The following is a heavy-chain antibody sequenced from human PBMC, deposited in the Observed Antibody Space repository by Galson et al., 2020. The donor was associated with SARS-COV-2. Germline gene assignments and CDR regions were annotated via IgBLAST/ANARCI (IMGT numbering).Heavy chain of an antibody. CDR3: ARIQVDTAVAVRGSDYYYGMDG. CDR2: NDWDDDK. Sequence: SGPTLVKPTQTLTLTCTFSGFSLSTSGMCVSWIRQPPGKALEWLALNDWDDDKYYSTSLKTRLTISKDTSKNQVVLTMTNMDPVDTATYYCARIQVDTAVAVRGSDYYYGMDGWGQGTTGTVSS. D-gene: IGHD5-18*01. V-gene: IGHV2-70*01. CDR1: GFSLSTSGMC. J-gene: IGHJ6*02.